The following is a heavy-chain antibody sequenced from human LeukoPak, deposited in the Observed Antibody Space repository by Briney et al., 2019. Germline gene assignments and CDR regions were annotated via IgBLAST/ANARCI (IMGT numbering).Heavy chain of an antibody. CDR1: GFTFDDYA. Sequence: PGRSLRLSCAASGFTFDDYAMHWVRQAPGKGLEWVSGISWNSGSIGYADSVKGRFTISRDNAKNSLYLQMNSLRAEDTALYYCAKTLIRTGAFDIWGQGTMVTVSS. V-gene: IGHV3-9*01. J-gene: IGHJ3*02. CDR3: AKTLIRTGAFDI. D-gene: IGHD3/OR15-3a*01. CDR2: ISWNSGSI.